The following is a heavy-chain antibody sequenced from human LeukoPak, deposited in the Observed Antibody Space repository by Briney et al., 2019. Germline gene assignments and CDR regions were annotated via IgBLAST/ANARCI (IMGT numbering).Heavy chain of an antibody. D-gene: IGHD4-23*01. J-gene: IGHJ4*02. CDR3: ARVIPYGGLDY. Sequence: SETLSLTCTVSGGSMSSHYWSWIRQPPGKGLEWIGYIYYSGSTNYNPSLKSRVTISVDTSKNQFSPKLSSVTAADTAMYYCARVIPYGGLDYWGQGTLVTVSS. CDR2: IYYSGST. V-gene: IGHV4-59*11. CDR1: GGSMSSHY.